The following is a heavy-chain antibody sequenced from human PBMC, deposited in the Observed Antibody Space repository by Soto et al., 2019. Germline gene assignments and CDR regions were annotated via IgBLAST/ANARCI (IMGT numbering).Heavy chain of an antibody. Sequence: SETLSLTCTVSGGSISSGGYYWSWIRQHPGKGLEWIGYIYYSGSTYYNPSLKSRVTISVDTSKNQFSLKLSSVTAADTAVYYCAIDANYYDSSGSNGWFDPWGQGTLVTVSS. D-gene: IGHD3-22*01. CDR2: IYYSGST. CDR3: AIDANYYDSSGSNGWFDP. CDR1: GGSISSGGYY. J-gene: IGHJ5*02. V-gene: IGHV4-31*03.